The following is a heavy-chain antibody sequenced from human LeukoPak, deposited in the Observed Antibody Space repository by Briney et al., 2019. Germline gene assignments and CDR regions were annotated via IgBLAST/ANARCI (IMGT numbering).Heavy chain of an antibody. CDR1: GFTFSSYS. CDR3: ARSSTVPNPDY. Sequence: GGSLRLSCAASGFTFSSYSMNWVRQAPGKGLGWVSSISSSSSYIYYADSVKGRFTISRDNAKNSLYLQMNSLRAEDTAVYYCARSSTVPNPDYWGQGTWSPSPQ. D-gene: IGHD4-17*01. V-gene: IGHV3-21*01. CDR2: ISSSSSYI. J-gene: IGHJ4*02.